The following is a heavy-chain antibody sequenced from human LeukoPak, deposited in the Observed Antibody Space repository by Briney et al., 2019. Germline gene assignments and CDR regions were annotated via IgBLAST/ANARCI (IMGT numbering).Heavy chain of an antibody. D-gene: IGHD2-2*02. V-gene: IGHV4-34*01. CDR3: ARGGYCSSTSCYTFIFDY. CDR1: GGSFSGYY. J-gene: IGHJ4*02. CDR2: INHSGST. Sequence: SETLSLTCAVYGGSFSGYYWSWIRQPPGKGPEWIGEINHSGSTNYNPSLKSRVTISVDTSKNQFSLKLSSVTAADTAVYYCARGGYCSSTSCYTFIFDYWGQGTLVTVSS.